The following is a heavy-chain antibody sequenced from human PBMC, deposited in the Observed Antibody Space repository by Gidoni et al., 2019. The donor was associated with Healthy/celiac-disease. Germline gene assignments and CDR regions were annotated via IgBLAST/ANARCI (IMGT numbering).Heavy chain of an antibody. D-gene: IGHD5-18*01. Sequence: QVQLQQWGAGLLKPSETLSLTCAVYGGSVSGYYWSWIRQPPGKGLEWIGEINHSGSTNYNPSLKSRVTISVDTSKNQFSLKLSSVTAADTAVYYCAREGYSYGYVWFDPWGQGTLVTVSS. CDR1: GGSVSGYY. J-gene: IGHJ5*02. CDR3: AREGYSYGYVWFDP. V-gene: IGHV4-34*01. CDR2: INHSGST.